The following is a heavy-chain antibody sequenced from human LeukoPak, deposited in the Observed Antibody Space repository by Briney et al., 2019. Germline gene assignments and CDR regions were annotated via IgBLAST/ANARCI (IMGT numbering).Heavy chain of an antibody. Sequence: SETLSLTCIVSGGSISSSSYYWGWIRQPPGKGLEWIGTIYYSGSTYYNPSLSSRVTISIDTSKNQFSLKLRSVTAADTAVYYCARDSLSMYYYVPIHTFDIWGQGTMVSVSS. J-gene: IGHJ3*02. V-gene: IGHV4-39*07. D-gene: IGHD3-10*02. CDR1: GGSISSSSYY. CDR2: IYYSGST. CDR3: ARDSLSMYYYVPIHTFDI.